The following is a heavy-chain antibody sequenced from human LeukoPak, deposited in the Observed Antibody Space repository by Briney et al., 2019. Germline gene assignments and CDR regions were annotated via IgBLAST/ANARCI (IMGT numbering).Heavy chain of an antibody. CDR1: GFTFSSYE. Sequence: GGSLRLSCAASGFTFSSYEMIWVRQAPGKGLEWVSAISGSGGSTYYADSVKGRFTISRDNSKNTLYLQMNSLRAEDTAVYYCAKPTEAVVVIPPDYWGQGTLVTVSS. J-gene: IGHJ4*02. CDR2: ISGSGGST. D-gene: IGHD3-22*01. V-gene: IGHV3-23*01. CDR3: AKPTEAVVVIPPDY.